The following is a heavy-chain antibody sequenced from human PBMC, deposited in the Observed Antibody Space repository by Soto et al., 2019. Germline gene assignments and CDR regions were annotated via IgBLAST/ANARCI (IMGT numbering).Heavy chain of an antibody. CDR3: ARAGDSSSWSYYFDY. V-gene: IGHV4-61*08. D-gene: IGHD6-13*01. Sequence: SWSVAEGSGGSVGDCRRCIRQPPGKGLEWIGYIYYSGSTNYNPSLKSRVTISVDTSKNQFSLKLSSVTAADTAVYYCARAGDSSSWSYYFDYWGQGTLVTVSS. CDR1: EGSGGSVGDC. CDR2: IYYSGST. J-gene: IGHJ4*02.